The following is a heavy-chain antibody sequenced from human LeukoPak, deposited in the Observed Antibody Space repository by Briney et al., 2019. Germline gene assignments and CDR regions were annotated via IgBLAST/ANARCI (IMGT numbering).Heavy chain of an antibody. CDR2: IHASGST. D-gene: IGHD4-23*01. CDR1: DGSISNYF. V-gene: IGHV4-4*07. Sequence: SETLSLTCTVSDGSISNYFWSWIRQPAGKGLEWIGRIHASGSTNYNSSLKTRVAMSLDTSKTHSSLNLTSVTAADTAVYYCARETRESRYFDLWGRGTPVTVSS. CDR3: ARETRESRYFDL. J-gene: IGHJ2*01.